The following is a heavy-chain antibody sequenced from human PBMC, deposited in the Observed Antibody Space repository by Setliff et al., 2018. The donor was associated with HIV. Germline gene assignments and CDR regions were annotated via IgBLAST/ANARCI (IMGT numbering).Heavy chain of an antibody. CDR1: GFTFSNYA. V-gene: IGHV3-23*01. J-gene: IGHJ4*02. Sequence: PGGSLRLSCAASGFTFSNYAMTWVRQTPGKGLECVSVISGSDGSTYYADSVKGRFTLSRDNFRNTLYLQMNSLRPEDTAVYYCARVQQQLLQEDDYFDYWGQGTLVTVSS. CDR2: ISGSDGST. CDR3: ARVQQQLLQEDDYFDY. D-gene: IGHD6-13*01.